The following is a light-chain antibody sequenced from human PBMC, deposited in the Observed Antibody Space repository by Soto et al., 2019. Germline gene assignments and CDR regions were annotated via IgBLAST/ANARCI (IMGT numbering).Light chain of an antibody. CDR1: QGIRND. V-gene: IGKV1-6*01. CDR3: LHYYDYPLT. J-gene: IGKJ4*01. Sequence: AIQMTQSPSSLSASVGDRVTITCRASQGIRNDLGWYQQKPGKAPKLLIYAASTLQSGVPLRFSGSGSDTDFTLTIGSLPPEDFATYYCLHYYDYPLTFGGGTKVEIK. CDR2: AAS.